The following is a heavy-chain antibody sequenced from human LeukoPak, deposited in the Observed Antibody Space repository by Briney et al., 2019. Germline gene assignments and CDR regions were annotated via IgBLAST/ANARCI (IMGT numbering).Heavy chain of an antibody. CDR1: GGSISSNY. CDR2: IYYSGST. CDR3: ARVAYSSSWYLDSAFDY. V-gene: IGHV4-59*01. D-gene: IGHD6-13*01. Sequence: SETLSLTCTVSGGSISSNYWSWIRQPPGKGLEWIGYIYYSGSTNYNPSLKSRVTISVDTSKNQFSLKLSSVTAADTAVYYCARVAYSSSWYLDSAFDYWGQGTLVTVSS. J-gene: IGHJ4*02.